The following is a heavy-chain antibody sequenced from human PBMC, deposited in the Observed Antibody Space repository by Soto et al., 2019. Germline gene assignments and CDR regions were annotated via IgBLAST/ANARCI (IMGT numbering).Heavy chain of an antibody. CDR2: INPSGGST. CDR3: ASLYSRSSPPANDYYYGMDV. J-gene: IGHJ6*02. Sequence: ASVKVSCKASGYTFTSYYMHWVRQAPGQGLEWMGIINPSGGSTSYAQKFQGRVTMTRDTSTSTVYMELSSLRSEDTAVYYCASLYSRSSPPANDYYYGMDVWGQGTTVTVSS. D-gene: IGHD6-6*01. V-gene: IGHV1-46*01. CDR1: GYTFTSYY.